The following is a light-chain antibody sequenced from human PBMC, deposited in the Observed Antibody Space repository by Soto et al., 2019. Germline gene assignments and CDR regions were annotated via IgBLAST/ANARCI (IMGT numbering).Light chain of an antibody. CDR2: GAS. CDR1: QSISNN. V-gene: IGKV3-15*01. J-gene: IGKJ1*01. CDR3: LHYYEWPRWT. Sequence: EIVMTQSPATLSVSPGERATLSCRASQSISNNLAWYQQQPGQAPRLLIYGASTTATGIPARFSGSGTGTEFTLTISSLQSEDFAVYYCLHYYEWPRWTFGQGTKVDIK.